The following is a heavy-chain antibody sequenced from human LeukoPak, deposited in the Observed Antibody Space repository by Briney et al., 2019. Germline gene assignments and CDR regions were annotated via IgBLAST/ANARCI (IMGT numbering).Heavy chain of an antibody. CDR3: GMSGDRVPLQDDVFDV. V-gene: IGHV5-51*01. CDR2: ISPVDSGP. J-gene: IGHJ3*01. D-gene: IGHD1-26*01. Sequence: GESLKISCKVSGYSFTSYCIGWVRQMPGKGLEWMGLISPVDSGPTYSPSFQGQVTTSVDKSINTAYLQWSSLQASDTAMYYCGMSGDRVPLQDDVFDVWGQGTMVTVST. CDR1: GYSFTSYC.